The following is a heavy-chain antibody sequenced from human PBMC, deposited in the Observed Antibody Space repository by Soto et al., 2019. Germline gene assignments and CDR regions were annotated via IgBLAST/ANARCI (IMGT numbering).Heavy chain of an antibody. D-gene: IGHD3-22*01. CDR1: GFTFRNFA. CDR2: ISVSGGTT. Sequence: VGSLRLSCAASGFTFRNFAMNWVRQAPGKGLEWVSGISVSGGTTYYADSVRGRFTVSRDNSKNSVFLQMNSLRAEDTAVYFCAKGMYYYDSSGYIIFDYWGQGNLVTVSS. J-gene: IGHJ4*02. V-gene: IGHV3-23*01. CDR3: AKGMYYYDSSGYIIFDY.